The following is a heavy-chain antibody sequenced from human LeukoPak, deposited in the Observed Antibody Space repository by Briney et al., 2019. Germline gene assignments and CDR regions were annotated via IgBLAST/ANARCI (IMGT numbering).Heavy chain of an antibody. CDR2: INPSGGGT. CDR3: ARDRCSSTSCYRRLIAFDI. D-gene: IGHD2-2*01. V-gene: IGHV1-46*01. CDR1: GYTFTSYY. Sequence: ASVKVSCKASGYTFTSYYIHWVRQAPGQGLEWMGIINPSGGGTSYAQKFQGRVTMTRDTSTSTAYMELSSLRSEDTAVYYCARDRCSSTSCYRRLIAFDIWGQGTMVTVSS. J-gene: IGHJ3*02.